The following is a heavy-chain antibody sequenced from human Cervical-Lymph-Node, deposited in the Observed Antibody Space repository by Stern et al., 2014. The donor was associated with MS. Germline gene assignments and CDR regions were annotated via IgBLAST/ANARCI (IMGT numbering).Heavy chain of an antibody. D-gene: IGHD3-10*01. J-gene: IGHJ2*01. Sequence: QVQLVQSGAEVKKPGASVKVSCKVSGYTLTELSMHWVRQAPGKGLEWMGGFDPEDGETIYAQKFQGRVTMTEEHSTETAYKELSSLRSEDTAVYYCAGMVRDDWYFDLWGRGTLVTVSS. CDR2: FDPEDGET. CDR3: AGMVRDDWYFDL. CDR1: GYTLTELS. V-gene: IGHV1-24*01.